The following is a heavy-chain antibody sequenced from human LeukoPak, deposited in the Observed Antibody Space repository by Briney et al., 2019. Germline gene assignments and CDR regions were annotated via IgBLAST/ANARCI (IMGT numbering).Heavy chain of an antibody. J-gene: IGHJ6*03. D-gene: IGHD5-18*01. CDR2: IYYSGST. V-gene: IGHV4-39*01. CDR3: ARLTPLRGYSYGYGSYYYYYMDV. Sequence: SETLSLTCTVSGGSISSSSYYWGWIRQPPGKGLEWIGSIYYSGSTYYNPSLKSRVTISVDTSKNQFSLKLSSVTAADTAVYYCARLTPLRGYSYGYGSYYYYYMDVWGKGTTVTVSS. CDR1: GGSISSSSYY.